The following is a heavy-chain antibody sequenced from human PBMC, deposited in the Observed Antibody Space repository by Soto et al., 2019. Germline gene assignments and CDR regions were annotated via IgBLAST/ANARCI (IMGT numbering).Heavy chain of an antibody. CDR3: VRRSPEDAFDI. J-gene: IGHJ3*02. V-gene: IGHV4-30-2*01. Sequence: LSLTCAVSCGSIISGGYSWSWIRQPPGKGLQWIGHIYEGGNTYYTPSLESRVAISTDKSKNQFSLRLSSVTAADTAVYYCVRRSPEDAFDIWGQGTMVTVSS. CDR1: CGSIISGGYS. CDR2: IYEGGNT.